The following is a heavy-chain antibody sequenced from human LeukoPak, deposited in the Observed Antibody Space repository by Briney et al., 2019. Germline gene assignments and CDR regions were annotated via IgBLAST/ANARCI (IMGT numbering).Heavy chain of an antibody. D-gene: IGHD2-15*01. CDR3: AKDIFLYCSGGSCDLFDY. Sequence: SETLSLTCTVSGGSINSYYWSWIRQPPGKGLEWIGYIYYSGTTNYNPSLKSRVTISIDTSKNQFSLNLSSVTAADTAVYYCAKDIFLYCSGGSCDLFDYWGQGTLVTVSS. V-gene: IGHV4-59*12. J-gene: IGHJ4*02. CDR1: GGSINSYY. CDR2: IYYSGTT.